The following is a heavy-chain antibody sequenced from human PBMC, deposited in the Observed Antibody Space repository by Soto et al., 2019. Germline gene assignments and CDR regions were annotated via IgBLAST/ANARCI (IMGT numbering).Heavy chain of an antibody. Sequence: GXSVKVSFQASGYTLTSYGISWVRQATGQGLEWMGWISAYNGNTNYAQKLQGRVTMTTDTSTSTAYMELRSLRSDDTAVYYCARDSVNIVGRVAGTGDHRGFDLWGQGTMVTVSS. CDR2: ISAYNGNT. CDR1: GYTLTSYG. V-gene: IGHV1-18*04. CDR3: ARDSVNIVGRVAGTGDHRGFDL. J-gene: IGHJ4*03. D-gene: IGHD6-19*01.